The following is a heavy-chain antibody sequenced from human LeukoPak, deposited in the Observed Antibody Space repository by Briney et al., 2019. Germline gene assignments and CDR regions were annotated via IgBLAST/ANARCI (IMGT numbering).Heavy chain of an antibody. J-gene: IGHJ4*02. CDR2: ISAYNGNT. CDR1: GYTFTSFG. V-gene: IGHV1-18*01. Sequence: ASVKVSCKASGYTFTSFGISWVRQAPGQGLEWMGWISAYNGNTNYAQKLQGRVTMTTDTSTSTAYMELRSLRSDDTAVYYCARVSPPGCSSTSCYPLFNYWGQGTLVTVSS. D-gene: IGHD2-2*01. CDR3: ARVSPPGCSSTSCYPLFNY.